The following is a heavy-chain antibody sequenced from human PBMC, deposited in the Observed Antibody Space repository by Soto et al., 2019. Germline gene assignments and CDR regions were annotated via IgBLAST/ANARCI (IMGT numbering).Heavy chain of an antibody. V-gene: IGHV1-69*13. Sequence: GASVKVSCKASGGTFSSYAISWVRQAPGQGLEWMGGIIPIFGTANYAQKFQGRVTITADESTSTAYMELSSLRSEDTAVYYCARMGDYQMLDWGQGTLVTVSS. CDR2: IIPIFGTA. J-gene: IGHJ4*02. D-gene: IGHD4-17*01. CDR3: ARMGDYQMLD. CDR1: GGTFSSYA.